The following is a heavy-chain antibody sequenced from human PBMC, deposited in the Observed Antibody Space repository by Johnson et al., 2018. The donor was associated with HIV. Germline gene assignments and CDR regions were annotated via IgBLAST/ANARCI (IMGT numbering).Heavy chain of an antibody. CDR3: AREGGDGYSPSAVDI. D-gene: IGHD5-24*01. V-gene: IGHV3-30-3*01. CDR1: GFTFSSYA. CDR2: ISYDGSNK. Sequence: QVQLVESGGGVVQPGRSLRLSCAASGFTFSSYAMHWVRQAPGKGLEWVAVISYDGSNKYYADSVKGRFTISRDNSKNTLYLQMNSLRAEDTAVYYCAREGGDGYSPSAVDIWGQGTMVTVSS. J-gene: IGHJ3*02.